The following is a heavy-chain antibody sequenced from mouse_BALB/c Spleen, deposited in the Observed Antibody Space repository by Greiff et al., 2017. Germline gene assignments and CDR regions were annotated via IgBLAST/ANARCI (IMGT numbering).Heavy chain of an antibody. CDR2: IDPANGNT. Sequence: VQLQQSGAELVKPGASVKLSCTASGFNIKDTYMHWVKQRPEQGLEWIGRIDPANGNTKYDPKFQGKATITADTSSNTAYLQLSSLTSEDTAVYYCASGDYYGSSYEFAYWGQGTLVTVSA. V-gene: IGHV14-3*02. CDR3: ASGDYYGSSYEFAY. CDR1: GFNIKDTY. D-gene: IGHD1-1*01. J-gene: IGHJ3*01.